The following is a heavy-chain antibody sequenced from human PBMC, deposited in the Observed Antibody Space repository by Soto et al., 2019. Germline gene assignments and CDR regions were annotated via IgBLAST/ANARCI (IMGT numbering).Heavy chain of an antibody. CDR2: IWYDGSNK. CDR1: GFTFSSYG. Sequence: QVQLVESGGGVVQPGRSLRLSCAASGFTFSSYGMHWVRQAPGKGLEWVAVIWYDGSNKYYADSVKGRFTISRDNSKNTLYLQMNSLRAEDTAVYYCARDDSGSYRRAPLHGMDVWGQGTTVTVSS. CDR3: ARDDSGSYRRAPLHGMDV. D-gene: IGHD1-26*01. V-gene: IGHV3-33*01. J-gene: IGHJ6*02.